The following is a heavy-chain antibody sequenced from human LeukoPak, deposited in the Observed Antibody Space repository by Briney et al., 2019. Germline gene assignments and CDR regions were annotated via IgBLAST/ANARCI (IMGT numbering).Heavy chain of an antibody. CDR2: MNPNSGNT. D-gene: IGHD2-2*01. V-gene: IGHV1-8*03. CDR3: ARVIVVVPAARVWFDP. CDR1: GYTFTSYD. Sequence: ASVKVSCKASGYTFTSYDINWVRQATGQGLEWMGWMNPNSGNTGYAQKFQGRVTITGNTSISTAYMELSGLRSEDTAVYYCARVIVVVPAARVWFDPWGQGTLVTVSS. J-gene: IGHJ5*02.